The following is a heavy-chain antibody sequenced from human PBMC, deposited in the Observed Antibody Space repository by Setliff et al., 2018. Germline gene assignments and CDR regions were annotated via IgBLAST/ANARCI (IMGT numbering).Heavy chain of an antibody. V-gene: IGHV1-2*02. CDR3: AISSLSICSGGSCPNAFDI. CDR2: INPNSGGT. Sequence: PGGSLRLSCTASESTFSSFGMHWVRQAPGKGLEWVGWINPNSGGTNYAQQFQGRVTMTRDPSIGTAYMELSGLRSDDTAVYYCAISSLSICSGGSCPNAFDIWGQGTMVTVSS. J-gene: IGHJ3*02. CDR1: ESTFSSFG. D-gene: IGHD2-15*01.